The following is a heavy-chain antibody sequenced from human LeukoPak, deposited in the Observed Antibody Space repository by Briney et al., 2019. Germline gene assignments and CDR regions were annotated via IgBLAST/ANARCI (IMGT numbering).Heavy chain of an antibody. D-gene: IGHD5-18*01. Sequence: SETLSLTCTVSGYSISSGYYWGWIRQPPGKGLEWIGSIYHSGSTYYNPSLKSRVTISVDTSKNQFSLKLSSVTAADTAVYYCARARGYSYGPYYDYWGQGTLVTVSS. CDR3: ARARGYSYGPYYDY. CDR1: GYSISSGYY. CDR2: IYHSGST. V-gene: IGHV4-38-2*02. J-gene: IGHJ4*02.